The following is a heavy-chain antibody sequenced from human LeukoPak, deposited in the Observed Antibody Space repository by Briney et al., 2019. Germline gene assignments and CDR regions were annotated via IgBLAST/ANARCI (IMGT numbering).Heavy chain of an antibody. CDR3: AGAEDDYGDYY. V-gene: IGHV3-66*02. CDR1: GFTVSSNY. CDR2: IYSGGST. J-gene: IGHJ4*02. D-gene: IGHD4-17*01. Sequence: GGSPRLSCAASGFTVSSNYMSWGRQAPGKGLEWVSVIYSGGSTYYADSVKGRFTISRDNSKNTLYLQMNSLRAEDTAVYYCAGAEDDYGDYYGGQGTLVTVSS.